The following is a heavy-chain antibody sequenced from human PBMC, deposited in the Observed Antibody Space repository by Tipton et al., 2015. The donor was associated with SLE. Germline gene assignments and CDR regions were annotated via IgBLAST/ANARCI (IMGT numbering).Heavy chain of an antibody. CDR3: AREPVYYYYYMDV. CDR1: GGSFSGYY. Sequence: TLSLTCAVYGGSFSGYYWSWIRQPPGKGLEWIGEINHSGSTKYNPSLKSRVTISVDTSKNQFSLKVSSVTAADTAVYYCAREPVYYYYYMDVWGKGTTVTDSS. CDR2: INHSGST. J-gene: IGHJ6*03. V-gene: IGHV4-34*01.